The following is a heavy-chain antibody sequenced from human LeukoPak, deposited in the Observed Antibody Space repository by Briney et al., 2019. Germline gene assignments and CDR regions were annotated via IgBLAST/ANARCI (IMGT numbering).Heavy chain of an antibody. CDR3: ATATVTHTRDP. D-gene: IGHD1-1*01. J-gene: IGHJ5*02. CDR1: GYTFSDFY. Sequence: ASVKLSCQTSGYTFSDFYLNWVRQAPGQGLEWMGWINPYSGALISAQSIQGRLTMTWDTSTGTAYMELTRLTSDDTAVYYCATATVTHTRDPWGQGTLVTVSS. V-gene: IGHV1-2*02. CDR2: INPYSGAL.